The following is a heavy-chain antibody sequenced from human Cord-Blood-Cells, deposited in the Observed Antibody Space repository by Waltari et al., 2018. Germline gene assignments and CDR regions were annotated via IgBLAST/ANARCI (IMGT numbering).Heavy chain of an antibody. J-gene: IGHJ5*02. V-gene: IGHV3-21*01. CDR2: IWSSSSYI. CDR3: ARDLYYDSSGYHNWFDP. CDR1: GFTFSSYS. Sequence: EVQLVESGGGLVKPGGSLRLSCAASGFTFSSYSMHWVRQAQGKGLDGVSSIWSSSSYIYYADSVKGRFTISRDNAKNSLYLQMNSLRAEDTAVYYCARDLYYDSSGYHNWFDPWGQGTLVTVSS. D-gene: IGHD3-22*01.